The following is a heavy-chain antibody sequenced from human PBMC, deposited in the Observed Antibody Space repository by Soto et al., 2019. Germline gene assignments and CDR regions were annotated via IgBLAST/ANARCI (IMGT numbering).Heavy chain of an antibody. CDR2: INPSGGST. Sequence: ASVKVSCKASGYTFTSYYMHWVRQAPGQGLEWMGIINPSGGSTSYAQKFRGRVTMTRDTSTSTVYMELSSLRSEDTAVYYCARVYCTNGVCHMRGYYYYYGMDVWGQGTTVTVSS. J-gene: IGHJ6*02. CDR1: GYTFTSYY. D-gene: IGHD2-8*01. V-gene: IGHV1-46*01. CDR3: ARVYCTNGVCHMRGYYYYYGMDV.